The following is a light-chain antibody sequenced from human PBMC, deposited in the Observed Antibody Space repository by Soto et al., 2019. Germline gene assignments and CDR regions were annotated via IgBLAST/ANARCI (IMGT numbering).Light chain of an antibody. V-gene: IGKV1-5*01. CDR1: QTISNW. CDR3: LQDYGDSWT. CDR2: DAS. J-gene: IGKJ1*01. Sequence: DIQMTQSPSTLSASVGDRVTITCRASQTISNWLAWYQQKPGKAPKPLIYDASILESGVPSRFSGSGSGTEFTLTISSLQPEDFASYYCLQDYGDSWTFGQGTKVDIK.